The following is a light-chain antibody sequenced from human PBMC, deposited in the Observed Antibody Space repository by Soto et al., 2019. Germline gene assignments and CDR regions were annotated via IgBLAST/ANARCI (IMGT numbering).Light chain of an antibody. J-gene: IGKJ4*01. CDR3: QLYNTHWGT. V-gene: IGKV1-5*01. Sequence: DMQMTQSPSTLSASVGDRVTITGRASQSIGSRLAWYQQKTGKAPKLLISDASSLQSGVPSRFSGSGSGTEFTLTISSLQPDDFATYYCQLYNTHWGTFGGGTRVEIK. CDR2: DAS. CDR1: QSIGSR.